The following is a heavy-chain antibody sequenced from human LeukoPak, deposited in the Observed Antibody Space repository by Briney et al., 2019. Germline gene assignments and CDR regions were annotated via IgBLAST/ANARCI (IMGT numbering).Heavy chain of an antibody. CDR1: GFTFSSYS. CDR3: ARGSTPKPPHSYESSAEGVGMDV. Sequence: AGGSLRLSCAASGFTFSSYSMNWVRQAPGKGREWVSSISTSSSYIYYADSLKGRFTISRDNAKNSLYLQMNSLRAEATAVYYCARGSTPKPPHSYESSAEGVGMDVWGQGTTITVSS. D-gene: IGHD3-22*01. CDR2: ISTSSSYI. J-gene: IGHJ6*02. V-gene: IGHV3-21*01.